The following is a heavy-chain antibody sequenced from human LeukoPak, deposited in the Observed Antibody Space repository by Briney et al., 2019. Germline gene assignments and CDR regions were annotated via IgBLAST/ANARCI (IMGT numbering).Heavy chain of an antibody. CDR3: ARTSSSGYYYRDAFDI. V-gene: IGHV3-11*01. CDR2: IRGSGGDS. D-gene: IGHD3-22*01. CDR1: GFTFSDYD. Sequence: GGSLRLSCAASGFTFSDYDMSWIRQAPGKGLEWVAYIRGSGGDSYHTDCVKGRFTISRDNAKTSVYLQMNSLRAEDTAVYYCARTSSSGYYYRDAFDIWGQGTMVTVSP. J-gene: IGHJ3*02.